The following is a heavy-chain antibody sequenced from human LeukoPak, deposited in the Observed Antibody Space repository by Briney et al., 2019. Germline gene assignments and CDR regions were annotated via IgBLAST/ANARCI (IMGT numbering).Heavy chain of an antibody. Sequence: SETLSLTCTVSGGSISSGSYYWGWIRQPAGKGLEWIGRIYTSGSTNYNPSLKSRVTISVDTSKNQFSLKLSSVTAADTAVYYCARDNQSYCSSTSCLRANYYYYYYMDVWGKGTAVTVSS. J-gene: IGHJ6*03. D-gene: IGHD2-2*01. V-gene: IGHV4-61*02. CDR1: GGSISSGSYY. CDR3: ARDNQSYCSSTSCLRANYYYYYYMDV. CDR2: IYTSGST.